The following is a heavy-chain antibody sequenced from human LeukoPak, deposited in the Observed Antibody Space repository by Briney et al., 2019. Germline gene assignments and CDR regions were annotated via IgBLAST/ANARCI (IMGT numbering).Heavy chain of an antibody. CDR3: ARAEAVAGGSWFDP. Sequence: SETLSLTCTVSGGSISGCYYSWIRQPPRKGLEWIGYIYYTGGTNYNPSLKSRVTISLDTSKNQFSLRLTSVTAADTAMYYCARAEAVAGGSWFDPWGQGTLVTVSS. CDR1: GGSISGCY. CDR2: IYYTGGT. J-gene: IGHJ5*02. D-gene: IGHD6-19*01. V-gene: IGHV4-59*01.